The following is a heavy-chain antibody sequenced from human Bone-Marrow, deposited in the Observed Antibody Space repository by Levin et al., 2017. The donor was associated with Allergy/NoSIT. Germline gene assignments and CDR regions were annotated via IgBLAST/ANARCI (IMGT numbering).Heavy chain of an antibody. CDR1: QSFFSSYA. J-gene: IGHJ4*02. CDR2: ISYDGSNQ. CDR3: ARDPYGYGCSGPDN. D-gene: IGHD5-18*01. Sequence: GESLKISCEVSQSFFSSYAFHWVRQAPGRGLEWVAVISYDGSNQYYADSVKGRFTISRDNSKSTVFLQMNSLRAEDTAVYFCARDPYGYGCSGPDNWGQGTLVTVSS. V-gene: IGHV3-30-3*01.